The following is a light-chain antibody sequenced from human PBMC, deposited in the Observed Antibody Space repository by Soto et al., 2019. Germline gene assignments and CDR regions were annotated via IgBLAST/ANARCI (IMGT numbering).Light chain of an antibody. V-gene: IGLV2-14*01. J-gene: IGLJ1*01. CDR1: SSDVGSYDY. CDR3: SSYTSSSTFYV. Sequence: QSVLTQPASVSGSPGQSITISCTGTSSDVGSYDYVSWYQQHPGKAPKLMIYEVRDRPSGVSNRFSGSKSGNTASLTISGLQAEDEADYYCSSYTSSSTFYVFGRGTKV. CDR2: EVR.